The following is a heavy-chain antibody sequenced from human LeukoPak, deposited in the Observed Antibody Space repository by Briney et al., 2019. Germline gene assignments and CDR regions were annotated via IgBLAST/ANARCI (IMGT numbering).Heavy chain of an antibody. D-gene: IGHD3-9*01. V-gene: IGHV1-18*01. CDR3: ARDFSLRYFDWLSNNWFDP. Sequence: ASVKVSCKASGYTFTSYGISWVRQAPGQGLEWMGWISAYNGNTNYAQKLQGRVTMTTDTSTSTAYMELRSLRSDDTAVYYCARDFSLRYFDWLSNNWFDPWGQGTLVTVSS. CDR1: GYTFTSYG. CDR2: ISAYNGNT. J-gene: IGHJ5*02.